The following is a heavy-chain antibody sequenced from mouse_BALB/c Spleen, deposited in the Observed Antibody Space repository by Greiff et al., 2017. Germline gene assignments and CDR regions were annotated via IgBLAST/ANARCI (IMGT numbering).Heavy chain of an antibody. Sequence: QVQLQQSGAELARPGASVKMSCKASGYTFTSYTMYWVKQRPGQGLEWIGYINPSSGYTHYNQKFKDKGTLTADKSSSAAYMQLSSLTSEDSAVYYCERGSTTVVSEPFAYWGQGTLVTVSA. CDR3: ERGSTTVVSEPFAY. J-gene: IGHJ3*01. CDR1: GYTFTSYT. V-gene: IGHV1-4*01. CDR2: INPSSGYT. D-gene: IGHD1-1*01.